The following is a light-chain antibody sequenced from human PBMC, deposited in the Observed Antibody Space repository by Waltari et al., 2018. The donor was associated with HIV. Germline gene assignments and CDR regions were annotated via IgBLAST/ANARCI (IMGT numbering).Light chain of an antibody. J-gene: IGLJ2*01. Sequence: QSALTQPPSASGSPGQSVTISCTGKTSDVGAYNYVPWYQQPPGKAPNLMIYEVFKRPSGVPDRFSGSKSGNTASLTVSGLQAEDEADYYCTSYAGRNTFVFGGGTKLTVL. CDR3: TSYAGRNTFV. CDR2: EVF. V-gene: IGLV2-8*01. CDR1: TSDVGAYNY.